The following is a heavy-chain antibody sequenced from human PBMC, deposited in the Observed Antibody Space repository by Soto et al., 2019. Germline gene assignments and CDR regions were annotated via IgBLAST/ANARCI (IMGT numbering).Heavy chain of an antibody. CDR3: ARSLSTIGARPDY. J-gene: IGHJ4*02. CDR2: INPNSGDT. Sequence: QVQLVQSGAEVKKPGASVKVSCTASGYTFTGYYIHWVRQAPGQGLGWMGWINPNSGDTKYAQKFQGRVTMTRDTSTAYMELSTLRSDDTAVYYCARSLSTIGARPDYWGQGTLVTVSS. D-gene: IGHD6-6*01. V-gene: IGHV1-2*02. CDR1: GYTFTGYY.